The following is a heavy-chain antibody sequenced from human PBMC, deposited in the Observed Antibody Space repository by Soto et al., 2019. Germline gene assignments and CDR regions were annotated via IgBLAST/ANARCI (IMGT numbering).Heavy chain of an antibody. D-gene: IGHD6-13*01. CDR3: ARADLHSSSAWGFDY. J-gene: IGHJ4*02. V-gene: IGHV1-2*02. CDR1: GYTFTGYY. CDR2: INPNSGCT. Sequence: ASVKVSFKASGYTFTGYYMHWLRQAPGQGLEWMGWINPNSGCTNYAQKFQGRVTMTRDTSISTAYMELSRLRSDDTAVYYCARADLHSSSAWGFDYWGQGTLVTVSS.